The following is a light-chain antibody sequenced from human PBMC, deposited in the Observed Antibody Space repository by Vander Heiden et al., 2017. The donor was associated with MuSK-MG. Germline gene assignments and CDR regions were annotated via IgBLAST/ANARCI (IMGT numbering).Light chain of an antibody. V-gene: IGKV1-5*03. CDR2: KAS. CDR3: QHDNSYPWT. Sequence: DIQITHSPSTLSASVGDRVTITCRASQSISSWLAWYQQKPGKAPKLLIYKASSLESGVPSRFSGSGSGSEFTLTISSLQPDVFATYYCQHDNSYPWTVGQGTKVEIK. CDR1: QSISSW. J-gene: IGKJ1*01.